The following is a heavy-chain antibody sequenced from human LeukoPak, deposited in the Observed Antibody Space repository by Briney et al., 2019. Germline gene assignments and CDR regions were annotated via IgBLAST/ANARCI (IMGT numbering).Heavy chain of an antibody. CDR1: GGSFSGYY. Sequence: SETLSLTCAVYGGSFSGYYWSWIRQPPGKRLEWIGEINHSGSTNYNPSLKSRVTISVDTSKNQFSLKLSSVTAADTAVYYCARVSPYCSGGSCYYYYYMDVWGKGTTVTVSS. CDR3: ARVSPYCSGGSCYYYYYMDV. CDR2: INHSGST. J-gene: IGHJ6*03. D-gene: IGHD2-15*01. V-gene: IGHV4-34*01.